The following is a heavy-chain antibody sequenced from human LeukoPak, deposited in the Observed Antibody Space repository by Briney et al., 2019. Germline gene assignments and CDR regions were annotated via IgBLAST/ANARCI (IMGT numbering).Heavy chain of an antibody. D-gene: IGHD1-1*01. Sequence: PGGSLRLSCAASGFTFSNFWMTWVRQPPGKGLKWVATIKQDGSEKYYVDSVKGRFTISRDNAKDSLYLKMNSLRIEDTAVYYCATVKMRPGSSETTGGVEDNWGQGTLVTVSS. J-gene: IGHJ4*02. V-gene: IGHV3-7*01. CDR3: ATVKMRPGSSETTGGVEDN. CDR2: IKQDGSEK. CDR1: GFTFSNFW.